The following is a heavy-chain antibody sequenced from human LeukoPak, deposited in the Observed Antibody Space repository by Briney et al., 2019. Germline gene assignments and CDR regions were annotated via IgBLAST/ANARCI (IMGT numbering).Heavy chain of an antibody. Sequence: GGSLRLSRVVSGFSFSSFEMNWFRQALGKGLGWVSYICSSPITLYADSVKGRFTISRDNARDSLYLQMNSLRAEDTAVYYCARSLSGYITDPFFGQWGQGALVTVSS. D-gene: IGHD5-12*01. CDR1: GFSFSSFE. CDR2: ICSSPIT. CDR3: ARSLSGYITDPFFGQ. V-gene: IGHV3-48*03. J-gene: IGHJ4*02.